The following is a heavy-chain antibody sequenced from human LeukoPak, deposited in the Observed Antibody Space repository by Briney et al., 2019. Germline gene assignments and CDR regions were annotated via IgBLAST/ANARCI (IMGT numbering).Heavy chain of an antibody. D-gene: IGHD1-26*01. CDR3: AKPADSGRYRDFDY. V-gene: IGHV3-23*01. Sequence: QPGGSPRLSCAASGFTFSNYAMSWVRQAAGKGLEWVSAISASDGSTYYADSVKGRFTISRDNSKNTLYLQMNSLRAEDTAVYYCAKPADSGRYRDFDYWGQGTLVTVSS. CDR1: GFTFSNYA. CDR2: ISASDGST. J-gene: IGHJ4*02.